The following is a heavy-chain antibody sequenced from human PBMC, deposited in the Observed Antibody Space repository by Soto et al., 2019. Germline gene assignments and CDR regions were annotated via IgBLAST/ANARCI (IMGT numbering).Heavy chain of an antibody. CDR3: AIGEWLSTSYFNF. Sequence: ASVKVSCKASGYTFTSYGISWVRQAPGQGLEWMGWISAYNGNTNYAQKLQGRVTMTTDTSTSTAYMELRSLRVEDTAVYHCAIGEWLSTSYFNFWGKGTPVTVSS. J-gene: IGHJ4*02. V-gene: IGHV1-18*04. D-gene: IGHD3-3*01. CDR1: GYTFTSYG. CDR2: ISAYNGNT.